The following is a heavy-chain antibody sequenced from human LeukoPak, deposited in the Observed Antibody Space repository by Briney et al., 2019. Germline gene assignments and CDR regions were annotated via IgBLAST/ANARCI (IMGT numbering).Heavy chain of an antibody. CDR2: ISGSGGST. V-gene: IGHV3-23*01. CDR1: GFTFSSYA. D-gene: IGHD3-22*01. Sequence: GSLRLSCAASGFTFSSYAMSWVRQAPGKGLEWVSVISGSGGSTYYADSVKGRFTISRDNSKNTLYLQMNSLTAEDTAVYYCAKDNQYYYETSNYYYFDNWGQGTLVTVSS. CDR3: AKDNQYYYETSNYYYFDN. J-gene: IGHJ4*02.